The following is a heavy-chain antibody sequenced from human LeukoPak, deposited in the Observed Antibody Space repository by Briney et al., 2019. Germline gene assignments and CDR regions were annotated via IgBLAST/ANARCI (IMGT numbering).Heavy chain of an antibody. CDR2: ISRSGSTI. Sequence: GGSLRLSCAASEFTFSNYDINWVRQAPRKGLEWVSYISRSGSTIYYADSVKGRFTISRDNAKNSLYLQMSDLRDEDTAVYYCAREVGGRIEVAGTLGANYYCRYMDVWGKGTTVTVSS. CDR3: AREVGGRIEVAGTLGANYYCRYMDV. CDR1: EFTFSNYD. V-gene: IGHV3-48*03. D-gene: IGHD6-19*01. J-gene: IGHJ6*03.